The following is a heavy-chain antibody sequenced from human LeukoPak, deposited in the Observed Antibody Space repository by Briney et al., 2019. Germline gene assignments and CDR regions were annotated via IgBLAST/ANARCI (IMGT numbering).Heavy chain of an antibody. CDR3: ARAEPSTTGEFDP. D-gene: IGHD3-16*01. CDR1: GGSISTYY. V-gene: IGHV4-59*01. J-gene: IGHJ5*02. CDR2: IYYSGST. Sequence: SETLSLTCAVSGGSISTYYWSWIRQPPGKGLEWIGYIYYSGSTNYNPSLKSRVTTSVDTSKNQFSLKLSSVTAADTAVYYCARAEPSTTGEFDPWGQGTLVTVSS.